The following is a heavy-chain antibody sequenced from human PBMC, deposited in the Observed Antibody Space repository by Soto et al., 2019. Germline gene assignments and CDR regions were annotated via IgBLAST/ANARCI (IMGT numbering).Heavy chain of an antibody. J-gene: IGHJ5*02. CDR1: GGSISSGDYY. Sequence: SETLSLTCTVSGGSISSGDYYWSWIRQPPGKGLEWIGYIYYSGSTYYNPSLKSRVTISVDTSKNQFSLKLSSVTAADTAVYYCARGHQPPIPRIPRSFDLWGQGTLLTLS. V-gene: IGHV4-30-4*01. CDR3: ARGHQPPIPRIPRSFDL. D-gene: IGHD2-15*01. CDR2: IYYSGST.